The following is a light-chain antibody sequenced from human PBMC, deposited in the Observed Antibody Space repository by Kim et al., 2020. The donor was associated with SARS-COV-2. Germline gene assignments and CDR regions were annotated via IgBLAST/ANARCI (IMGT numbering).Light chain of an antibody. V-gene: IGLV3-1*01. Sequence: VTPGQTTSITCSGDKLGDKYACWYQQKPGQSPVLVIYQDSKRPSGIPERFSGSNSGNTATLTISGTQAMDEADYYCQAWDSSTVVFGGGTQLSVL. CDR3: QAWDSSTVV. J-gene: IGLJ2*01. CDR2: QDS. CDR1: KLGDKY.